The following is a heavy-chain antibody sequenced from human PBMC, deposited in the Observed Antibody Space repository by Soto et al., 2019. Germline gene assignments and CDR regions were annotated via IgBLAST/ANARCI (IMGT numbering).Heavy chain of an antibody. Sequence: QVQLVQSGAEVKKPGSSVKVSCKASGGTFSSYAISWVRQAPGQGLEWMGGIIPIFGTANYAQKFQGRVTITADKSTSTGYMELSCLRSEDTAVYYCATRAPSIVVVITESGFGFWGQGTLVTVSS. CDR3: ATRAPSIVVVITESGFGF. CDR2: IIPIFGTA. CDR1: GGTFSSYA. J-gene: IGHJ4*02. D-gene: IGHD3-22*01. V-gene: IGHV1-69*06.